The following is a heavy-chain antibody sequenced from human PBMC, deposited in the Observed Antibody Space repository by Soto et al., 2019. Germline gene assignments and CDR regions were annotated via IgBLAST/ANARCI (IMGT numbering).Heavy chain of an antibody. J-gene: IGHJ4*02. CDR3: ARDRRHYYDSSFEY. CDR2: IYYSGST. Sequence: SETLSLTCNVSGSSISNYYWSWIRQPPGKGLEWIGYIYYSGSTNYNPSLKSRVTISVDTSKNQFSLKLSSVTAADTDVYYCARDRRHYYDSSFEYWGQGTLVTVSS. V-gene: IGHV4-59*01. D-gene: IGHD3-22*01. CDR1: GSSISNYY.